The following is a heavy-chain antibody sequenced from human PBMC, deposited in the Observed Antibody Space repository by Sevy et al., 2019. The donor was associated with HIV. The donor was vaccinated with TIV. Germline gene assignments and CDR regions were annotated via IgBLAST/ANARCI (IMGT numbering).Heavy chain of an antibody. CDR1: GYTLTELS. Sequence: ASVKVSCKVSGYTLTELSMHWVRQAPGKGLEWMGGFDPEDDETIYAQKFQGRVTMTEDTSTDTAYMELSSLRSEDTAVYYCATDLTRIAAPSAFDIWGQGTMVTVSS. J-gene: IGHJ3*02. V-gene: IGHV1-24*01. CDR2: FDPEDDET. CDR3: ATDLTRIAAPSAFDI. D-gene: IGHD6-13*01.